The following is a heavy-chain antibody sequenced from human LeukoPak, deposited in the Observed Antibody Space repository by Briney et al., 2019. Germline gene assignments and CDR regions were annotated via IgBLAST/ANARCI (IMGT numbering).Heavy chain of an antibody. V-gene: IGHV4-30-4*01. D-gene: IGHD3-10*01. CDR3: AASQSDYYNSGTYHKIHY. J-gene: IGHJ4*02. CDR2: IYDNEKT. CDR1: GGSISRPDHY. Sequence: SQTLSLTCSVSGGSISRPDHYWSWIRQPPGKGLEWIGSIYDNEKTHYSPSFESRVTISGDTSNNHFSLTLNFVTAADTAIYYCAASQSDYYNSGTYHKIHYWGRGALVTVSS.